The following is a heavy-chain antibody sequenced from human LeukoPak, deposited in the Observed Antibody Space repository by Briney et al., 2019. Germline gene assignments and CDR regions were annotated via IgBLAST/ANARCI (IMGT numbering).Heavy chain of an antibody. Sequence: GGSLRLSCAASGFTFSDYYMGWIRQAPGKGLEWVSYISSSGSTIYYADSVKGRFTISRDNAKNSLYLQMNSLRAEDTAVYYCAREYVLEYFDYWGQGTLVTVSS. D-gene: IGHD1-1*01. CDR1: GFTFSDYY. V-gene: IGHV3-11*01. J-gene: IGHJ4*02. CDR3: AREYVLEYFDY. CDR2: ISSSGSTI.